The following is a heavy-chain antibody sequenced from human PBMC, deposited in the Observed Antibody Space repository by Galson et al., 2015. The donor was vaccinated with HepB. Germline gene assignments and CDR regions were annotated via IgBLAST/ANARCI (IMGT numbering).Heavy chain of an antibody. CDR3: ARVPAEQWELLGQYYYYYYMDV. J-gene: IGHJ6*03. V-gene: IGHV3-53*01. CDR1: GFTVSSNY. Sequence: SLRLSCAASGFTVSSNYMSWVRQAPGKGLEWVSVIYSGGSTYYADSVKGRFTISRDNSKNTLYLQVNSLRAEDTAVYYCARVPAEQWELLGQYYYYYYMDVWGKGTTVTVSS. CDR2: IYSGGST. D-gene: IGHD1-26*01.